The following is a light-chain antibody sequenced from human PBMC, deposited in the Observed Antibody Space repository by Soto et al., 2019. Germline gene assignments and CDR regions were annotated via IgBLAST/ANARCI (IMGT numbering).Light chain of an antibody. V-gene: IGKV3-20*01. J-gene: IGKJ1*01. CDR3: QQYGSSPWT. CDR2: GAS. CDR1: QSVSSSY. Sequence: NVLTRSPRTLSLSPGERATLSCMASQSVSSSYLAWYQQKPGQAPRLLIYGASSRATGIPDRFSGSGSGTDFTLTISRLEPEDFAVYYCQQYGSSPWTFGQGTKVDI.